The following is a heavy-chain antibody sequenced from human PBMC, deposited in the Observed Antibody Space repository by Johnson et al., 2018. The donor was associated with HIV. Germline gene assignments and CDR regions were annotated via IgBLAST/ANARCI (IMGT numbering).Heavy chain of an antibody. D-gene: IGHD6-19*01. Sequence: QVQLVESGGGVVQPGRSLTLSCIGSGFTFSDYAIHWVRQAPGKGLEWVSGIGGSGGSTIYYADSVKGRFTISRDNAKNSLYLQMNSLRAEDTAEYYCASGQWLGAFDLWGQGTVVTVSS. J-gene: IGHJ3*01. CDR1: GFTFSDYA. CDR2: IGGSGGSTI. V-gene: IGHV3-11*04. CDR3: ASGQWLGAFDL.